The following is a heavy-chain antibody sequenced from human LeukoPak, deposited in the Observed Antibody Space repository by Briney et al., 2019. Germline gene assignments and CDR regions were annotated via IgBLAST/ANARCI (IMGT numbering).Heavy chain of an antibody. CDR2: IYYSGST. J-gene: IGHJ4*02. Sequence: ETLSLTCTVSGGSISSYYWSWIRQPPGKGLEWIGYIYYSGSTNYNPSLKSRVTISVDTSKNQFSLKLSSATAADTAVYYCARDRPPSLLGFDYWGQGTLVTVSS. CDR1: GGSISSYY. CDR3: ARDRPPSLLGFDY. D-gene: IGHD2/OR15-2a*01. V-gene: IGHV4-59*01.